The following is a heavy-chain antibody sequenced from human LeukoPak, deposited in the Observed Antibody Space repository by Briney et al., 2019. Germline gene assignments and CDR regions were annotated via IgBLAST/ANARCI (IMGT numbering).Heavy chain of an antibody. CDR3: AGDYRGSLDY. V-gene: IGHV4-34*01. D-gene: IGHD4-11*01. CDR2: INHSGST. CDR1: GGSFSGYY. J-gene: IGHJ4*02. Sequence: PSETLSLTCAVYGGSFSGYYWSWIRQPPGKGLEWIGEINHSGSTNSNPSPKSRVTISVDTSKNQFPLKLRSVTAADAAVYYCAGDYRGSLDYWGQGTLVTVSS.